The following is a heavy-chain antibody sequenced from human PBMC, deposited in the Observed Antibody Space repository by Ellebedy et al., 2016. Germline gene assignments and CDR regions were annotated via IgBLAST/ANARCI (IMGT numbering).Heavy chain of an antibody. J-gene: IGHJ5*02. Sequence: GGSLRLXXAVSGFTVNNNFMFWVRQAPDKGLEWVSLIYSEGTTAYADSVKGRFTISRDSSTNTLYLQMNSLRAEDTAMYYCARGYCTGLPCSAWGQGTLVTVSS. D-gene: IGHD2-8*02. V-gene: IGHV3-53*01. CDR1: GFTVNNNF. CDR2: IYSEGTT. CDR3: ARGYCTGLPCSA.